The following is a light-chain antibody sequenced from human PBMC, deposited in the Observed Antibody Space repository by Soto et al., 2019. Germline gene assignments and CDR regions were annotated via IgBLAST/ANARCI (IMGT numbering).Light chain of an antibody. CDR2: GAS. V-gene: IGKV3-20*01. CDR1: QSVSSNY. J-gene: IGKJ5*01. Sequence: EIVVTQSPATLSVSPGERATLSCRASQSVSSNYLAWYQQKPGQAPRLLIYGASTRATGIPDRFSGSGSGTDFTLTISRLEPEDFAVYFCQRYGSSPLITYGQVTLLENK. CDR3: QRYGSSPLIT.